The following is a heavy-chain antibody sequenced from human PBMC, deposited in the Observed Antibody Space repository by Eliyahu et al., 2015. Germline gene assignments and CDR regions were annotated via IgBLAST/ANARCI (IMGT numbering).Heavy chain of an antibody. J-gene: IGHJ4*02. CDR3: ARAGKGAVFDY. CDR2: IWYDGSNK. Sequence: QVQLVESGGGVVQPGRSLXLSXGXSGFTFSSYGMYWVRQAPGKGLEWVAIIWYDGSNKYYADSVKGRFTISKDNSKNTMYLQMNSLRVEDTAVYYCARAGKGAVFDYWGQGTLVTVSS. CDR1: GFTFSSYG. V-gene: IGHV3-33*01. D-gene: IGHD3-10*01.